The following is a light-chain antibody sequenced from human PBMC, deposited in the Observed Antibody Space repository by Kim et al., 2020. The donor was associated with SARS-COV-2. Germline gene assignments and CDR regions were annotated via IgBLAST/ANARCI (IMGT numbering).Light chain of an antibody. CDR3: QHYNGFPFT. CDR1: QGSGNF. V-gene: IGKV1-16*02. Sequence: ASVGDRVTIACRAGQGSGNFLAWYQEKPGKAPKSLIYSASILQSGVPSKFRGSGSGTDFTLTISSLQPEDFATYYCQHYNGFPFTFGGGTKVEIK. CDR2: SAS. J-gene: IGKJ4*01.